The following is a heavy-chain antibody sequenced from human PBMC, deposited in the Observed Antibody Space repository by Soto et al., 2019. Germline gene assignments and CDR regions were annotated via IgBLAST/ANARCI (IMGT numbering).Heavy chain of an antibody. Sequence: QVQLQQWGAGLLKPSETLSLTCAVYGGSFSGYQWTWIRQTPGKGLEWIGEINDSGNINYNTSLKRRVTIVVDTAKKQFSLKLSSVTAADTAVYYWARGLILWFGELSRRGGYYYYMDVWGKGTSVTVSS. CDR3: ARGLILWFGELSRRGGYYYYMDV. D-gene: IGHD3-10*01. V-gene: IGHV4-34*01. CDR2: INDSGNI. J-gene: IGHJ6*03. CDR1: GGSFSGYQ.